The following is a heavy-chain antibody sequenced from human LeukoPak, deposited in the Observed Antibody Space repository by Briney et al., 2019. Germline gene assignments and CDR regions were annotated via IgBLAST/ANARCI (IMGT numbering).Heavy chain of an antibody. J-gene: IGHJ4*02. CDR1: GGSISSGDYY. V-gene: IGHV4-30-4*01. CDR2: IYYSGST. CDR3: ARLVSLRYYFDY. D-gene: IGHD2-2*01. Sequence: SQTLSLTCTVSGGSISSGDYYWSWIRQPPGKGLEWIGYIYYSGSTYYNPSLKSRVTISVDTSKNQFSLKLSSVTAADTAVYYCARLVSLRYYFDYWGQGTLVTVSS.